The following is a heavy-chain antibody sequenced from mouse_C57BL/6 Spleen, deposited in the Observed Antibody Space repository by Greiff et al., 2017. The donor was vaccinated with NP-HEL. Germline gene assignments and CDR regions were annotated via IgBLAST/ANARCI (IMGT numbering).Heavy chain of an antibody. J-gene: IGHJ3*01. V-gene: IGHV3-6*01. CDR2: ISYDGSN. CDR3: AREGYGSGTY. CDR1: GYSITSGYY. D-gene: IGHD1-1*01. Sequence: EVKLQESGPGLVKPSQSLSLTCSVTGYSITSGYYWNWIRQFPGNKLEWMGYISYDGSNNYNPSLKNRISITRDTSKNQFFLKLNSVTTEDTATYYCAREGYGSGTYWGQGTLVTVSA.